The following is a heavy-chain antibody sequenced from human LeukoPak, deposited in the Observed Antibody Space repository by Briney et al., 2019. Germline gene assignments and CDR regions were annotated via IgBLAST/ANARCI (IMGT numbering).Heavy chain of an antibody. J-gene: IGHJ4*02. D-gene: IGHD6-19*01. Sequence: PGGSLRLSCAASGFTFSHYAMSWVRQAPGKGLEWVSGINHHGHTFYADSVKVRFTISRDNSKNTVFLQMNSLRADDTAEYFCARDHGSQDSVAWYVIDFWCWGNRVTVSS. CDR3: ARDHGSQDSVAWYVIDF. CDR1: GFTFSHYA. V-gene: IGHV3-23*01. CDR2: INHHGHT.